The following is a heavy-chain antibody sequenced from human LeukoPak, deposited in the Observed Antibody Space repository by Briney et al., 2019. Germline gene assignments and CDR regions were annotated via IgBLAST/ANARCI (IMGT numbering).Heavy chain of an antibody. CDR1: GFTFDDYG. CDR3: AREDYYYGSGSPLGAFDI. CDR2: INWNGGST. D-gene: IGHD3-10*01. J-gene: IGHJ3*02. V-gene: IGHV3-20*04. Sequence: PGGSLRLSXAASGFTFDDYGMSWVRQAPGKGLEWVSGINWNGGSTGYADSVKGRFTISRDNAKNSLYLQMNSLRAEDTALYYCAREDYYYGSGSPLGAFDIWGQGTMVTVSS.